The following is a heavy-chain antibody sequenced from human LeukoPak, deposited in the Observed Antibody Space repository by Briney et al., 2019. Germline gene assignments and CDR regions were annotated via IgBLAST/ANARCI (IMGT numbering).Heavy chain of an antibody. Sequence: SETPSLTCAVYGGSFSGYYWSWIRQPPGKGLEWIGEINHSGSTNYNPSLKSRVTISVDTSKNQFSLKLSSVTAADTAVYYCARGRPPLIAARPFDYWGQGTLVTVSS. D-gene: IGHD6-6*01. J-gene: IGHJ4*02. CDR1: GGSFSGYY. CDR2: INHSGST. V-gene: IGHV4-34*01. CDR3: ARGRPPLIAARPFDY.